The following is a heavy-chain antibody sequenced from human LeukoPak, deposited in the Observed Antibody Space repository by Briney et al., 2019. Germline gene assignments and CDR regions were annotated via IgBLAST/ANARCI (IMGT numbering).Heavy chain of an antibody. J-gene: IGHJ6*02. CDR1: GGSISSGGYY. D-gene: IGHD3-9*01. CDR2: IYYSGST. CDR3: ASDPSYYDILTGYYNDYYYGMDV. V-gene: IGHV4-31*03. Sequence: SETLSLTCTVSGGSISSGGYYWSWIRQHPGKGLEWIGYIYYSGSTYYNPSLKSRVTMSVDTSKNQFSLKLSSVTAADTAVYYCASDPSYYDILTGYYNDYYYGMDVWGQGTTVTVSS.